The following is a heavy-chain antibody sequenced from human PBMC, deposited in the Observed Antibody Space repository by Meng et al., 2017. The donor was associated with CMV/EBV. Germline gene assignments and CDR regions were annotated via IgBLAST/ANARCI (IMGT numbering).Heavy chain of an antibody. D-gene: IGHD6-13*01. Sequence: VQPQQGGAGLLKPSETLSLTCAVYGGSFSGYYWSWIRQPPGKGLEWIGEINHSGSTNYNPSLKSRVTISVDTSKNQFSLKLSSVTAADTAVYYCARGGIAAAGPFDYWGQGTLVTVSS. V-gene: IGHV4-34*01. CDR3: ARGGIAAAGPFDY. CDR1: GGSFSGYY. J-gene: IGHJ4*02. CDR2: INHSGST.